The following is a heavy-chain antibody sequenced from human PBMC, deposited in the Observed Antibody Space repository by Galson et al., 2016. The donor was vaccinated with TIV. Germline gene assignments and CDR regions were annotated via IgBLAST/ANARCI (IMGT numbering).Heavy chain of an antibody. J-gene: IGHJ6*02. CDR1: GFSVISKY. CDR3: AGDFNSGCV. Sequence: SLRLSCAVSGFSVISKYLSWVRQAPGKGLEWVSVIYSDGNTYYRDSVKGRFTISGDNSKNTLYLQMNNLRPEDTAVYYCAGDFNSGCVWGQGSTVTVSS. CDR2: IYSDGNT. V-gene: IGHV3-53*05. D-gene: IGHD6-19*01.